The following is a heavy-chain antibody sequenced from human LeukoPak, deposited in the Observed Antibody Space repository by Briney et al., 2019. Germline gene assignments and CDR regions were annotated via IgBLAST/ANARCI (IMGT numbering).Heavy chain of an antibody. Sequence: SETLSLTCTVSGGSISSYYWSWIRQPPGKGLEWIGYIYYSGSTNYNPSLKSRVTISVDTSKNQFSLKLSSVTAADAAVYYCASTGVGASSSDFDYWGQGTLVTVSS. D-gene: IGHD1-26*01. CDR3: ASTGVGASSSDFDY. CDR1: GGSISSYY. J-gene: IGHJ4*02. V-gene: IGHV4-59*08. CDR2: IYYSGST.